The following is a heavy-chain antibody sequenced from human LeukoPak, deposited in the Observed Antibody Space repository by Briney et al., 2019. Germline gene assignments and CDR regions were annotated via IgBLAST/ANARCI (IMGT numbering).Heavy chain of an antibody. CDR3: ARHYLVPYQLPINWFDP. D-gene: IGHD2-2*01. V-gene: IGHV4-38-2*02. Sequence: SETLSLTCTVSGYSISSGYYWGWIRPPPGKGLEWIGSIYHSGSTYYNPSLKSRVTISVDTSKNQFSLKLSSVTAADTAVYYCARHYLVPYQLPINWFDPWGQGTLVTVSS. CDR2: IYHSGST. CDR1: GYSISSGYY. J-gene: IGHJ5*02.